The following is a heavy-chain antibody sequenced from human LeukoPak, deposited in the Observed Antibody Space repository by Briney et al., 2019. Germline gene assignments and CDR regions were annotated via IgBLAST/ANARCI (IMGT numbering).Heavy chain of an antibody. CDR1: GFIFNNYA. Sequence: GGSLRLSCAGSGFIFNNYAMHWVRQPPGKGLEWVSGISWNSGSIDYADSVKGRFTISRDNAKNSLYLQMNCLRVEDTASYYCAKDNRRHYTSGPNPDSLHWGQGTLVTVSS. D-gene: IGHD6-19*01. J-gene: IGHJ4*02. V-gene: IGHV3-9*01. CDR2: ISWNSGSI. CDR3: AKDNRRHYTSGPNPDSLH.